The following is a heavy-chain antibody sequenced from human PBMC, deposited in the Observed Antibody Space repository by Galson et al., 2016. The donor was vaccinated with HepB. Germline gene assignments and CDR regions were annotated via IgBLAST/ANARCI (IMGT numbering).Heavy chain of an antibody. V-gene: IGHV3-74*03. J-gene: IGHJ5*02. CDR3: ARSTYDSSGYYRFDP. CDR1: GFSLSGYW. CDR2: IAYDGGTT. Sequence: SLRLSCAASGFSLSGYWMHWVRQTPEKGLLWVSRIAYDGGTTTYADSVKGRFTVSRDIAKNTLYLEMNSLRVEDTAVYYCARSTYDSSGYYRFDPGGQGTLVTVSS. D-gene: IGHD3-22*01.